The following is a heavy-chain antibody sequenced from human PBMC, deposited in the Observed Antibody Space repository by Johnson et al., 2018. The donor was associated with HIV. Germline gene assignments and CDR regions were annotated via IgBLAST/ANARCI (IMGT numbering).Heavy chain of an antibody. CDR2: IGTAGDT. CDR1: GFTVSSYD. J-gene: IGHJ3*01. CDR3: ASAIPGRSSLDGFDF. D-gene: IGHD2-2*01. V-gene: IGHV3-13*01. Sequence: VQLVESGGGLVQPGGSLRLSCAASGFTVSSYDMHWVRQATGKGLEWVSAIGTAGDTYYPGSVKGRFTISRENAKNSLYLQMNSLRAEATAAYYCASAIPGRSSLDGFDFWGQGTMVTVSS.